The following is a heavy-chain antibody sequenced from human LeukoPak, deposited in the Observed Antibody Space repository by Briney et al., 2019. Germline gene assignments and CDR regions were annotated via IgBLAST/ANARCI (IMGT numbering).Heavy chain of an antibody. V-gene: IGHV3-23*01. CDR2: ISGSGGST. D-gene: IGHD3-3*01. J-gene: IGHJ4*02. Sequence: GGSLRLSCAASGFTFSSYAMSWVRQAPGKGLEWVSAISGSGGSTYYADSVKGRFTISRDNSKNTLYLQMNSLRAEDTAVYYCAGIWSGYYGYFDYWGQGILVTVSS. CDR3: AGIWSGYYGYFDY. CDR1: GFTFSSYA.